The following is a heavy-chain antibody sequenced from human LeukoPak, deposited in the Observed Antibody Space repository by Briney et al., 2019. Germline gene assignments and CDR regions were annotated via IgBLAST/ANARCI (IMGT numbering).Heavy chain of an antibody. Sequence: GSLRLSCAASGFTFSSSWMTWVRQPPGKGLEWIGEINHSGSTNYNPSLKSRVTISVDTSKNQFSLKLSSVTAADTAVYYCARGGYGDYFDAFDIWGQGTMVTVSS. D-gene: IGHD4-17*01. CDR2: INHSGST. V-gene: IGHV4-34*01. CDR1: GFTFSSSW. CDR3: ARGGYGDYFDAFDI. J-gene: IGHJ3*02.